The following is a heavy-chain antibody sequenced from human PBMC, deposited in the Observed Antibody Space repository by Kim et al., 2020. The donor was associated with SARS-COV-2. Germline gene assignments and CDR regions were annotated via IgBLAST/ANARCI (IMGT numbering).Heavy chain of an antibody. Sequence: ASVKVSCKVSGYTLTELSMHWVRQAPGKGLEWMGGFDPEDGETIYAQKFQGRVTMTEDTSTDTAYMELSSLRSEDTAVYYCATDRPPEWKGGYYYGMDVWGQGTTVTVSS. CDR2: FDPEDGET. J-gene: IGHJ6*02. D-gene: IGHD3-3*01. CDR3: ATDRPPEWKGGYYYGMDV. V-gene: IGHV1-24*01. CDR1: GYTLTELS.